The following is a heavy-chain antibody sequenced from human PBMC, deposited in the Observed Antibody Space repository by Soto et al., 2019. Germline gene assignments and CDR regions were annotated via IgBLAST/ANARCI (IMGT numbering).Heavy chain of an antibody. CDR1: GGSISSYY. V-gene: IGHV4-59*08. CDR3: ARRYGGTFDY. J-gene: IGHJ4*02. CDR2: IYYSGST. Sequence: SETLCLTCTVSGGSISSYYWSWIWQPPGKGLEWIGYIYYSGSTNYNPSLKSRVTISVDTSKNQFSLKLSSVTAADTAVYYCARRYGGTFDYWGQGTLVTVSS. D-gene: IGHD2-15*01.